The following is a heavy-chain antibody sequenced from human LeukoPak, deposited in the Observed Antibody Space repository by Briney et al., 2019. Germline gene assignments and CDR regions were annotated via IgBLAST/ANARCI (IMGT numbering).Heavy chain of an antibody. CDR3: ARGVYYYYMDV. J-gene: IGHJ6*03. Sequence: GASVKVSCKASGYTCTSYGINWVRQATGQGLEWMGWMNPNSGNTGYAQKFQGRVTITRNTSISTAYMELSSLRSEDTAVYYCARGVYYYYMDVWGKGTTVTVSS. V-gene: IGHV1-8*03. CDR2: MNPNSGNT. CDR1: GYTCTSYG.